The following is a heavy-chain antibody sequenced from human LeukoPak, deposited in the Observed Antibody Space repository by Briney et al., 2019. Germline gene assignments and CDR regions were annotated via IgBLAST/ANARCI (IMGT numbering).Heavy chain of an antibody. V-gene: IGHV3-23*01. Sequence: GGSLRLSCAASGFSFSSYSMSWVRQAPGQGLEWVSVITGSGGNTYYADSVKGRFTISKDNSKNTVYLQMSSLRVDDTAVYYCAKAASSSWPSYYYGMDVWGQGTTVTVSS. D-gene: IGHD6-13*01. J-gene: IGHJ6*02. CDR1: GFSFSSYS. CDR3: AKAASSSWPSYYYGMDV. CDR2: ITGSGGNT.